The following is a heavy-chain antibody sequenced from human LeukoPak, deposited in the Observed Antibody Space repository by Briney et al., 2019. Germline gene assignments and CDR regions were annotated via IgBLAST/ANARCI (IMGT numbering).Heavy chain of an antibody. V-gene: IGHV1-8*01. CDR1: GDTFTSYD. CDR2: MNPNSGNT. D-gene: IGHD6-13*01. Sequence: ASVKVSCKASGDTFTSYDINWVRQATGQGLEWMGWMNPNSGNTGYAQKFQGRVTMTRNTSISTAYMELSSLRSEDTAVYYCARVGIDLGITFDYWGQGTLVTVSS. CDR3: ARVGIDLGITFDY. J-gene: IGHJ4*02.